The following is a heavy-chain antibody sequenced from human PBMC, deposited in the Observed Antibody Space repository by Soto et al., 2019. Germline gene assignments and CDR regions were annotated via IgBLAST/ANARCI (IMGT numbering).Heavy chain of an antibody. CDR3: ARGYSGYDYFDY. V-gene: IGHV1-69*05. CDR2: IIPIFGTA. D-gene: IGHD5-12*01. J-gene: IGHJ4*02. CDR1: GGTFSSYS. Sequence: ASVKVSCKASGGTFSSYSINWVRQAPGQGLEWMGEIIPIFGTANYAQKFQGRVTMIRDTSISTAYMELSRLRSDDTAVYYCARGYSGYDYFDYWGQGSLVTVSS.